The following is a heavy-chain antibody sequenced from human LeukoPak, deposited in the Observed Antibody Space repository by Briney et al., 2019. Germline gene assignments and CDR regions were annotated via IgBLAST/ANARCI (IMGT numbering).Heavy chain of an antibody. D-gene: IGHD6-13*01. Sequence: SETLSLTCAVSGGSISSGSYYWSWIRQPAGKGLEWIGRIYTSGTTNYNPSLKSRVTISVDTSKNQFSLKLNSVTAADAAVYYCARTTETDTSSWYYWGQGTLVTVSS. CDR3: ARTTETDTSSWYY. CDR2: IYTSGTT. CDR1: GGSISSGSYY. V-gene: IGHV4-61*02. J-gene: IGHJ4*02.